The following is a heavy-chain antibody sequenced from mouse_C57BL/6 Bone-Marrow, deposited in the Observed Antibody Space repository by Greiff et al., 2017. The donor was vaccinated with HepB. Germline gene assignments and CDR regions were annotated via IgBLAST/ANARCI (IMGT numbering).Heavy chain of an antibody. CDR2: IYPGSGST. CDR1: GYTFTSYW. J-gene: IGHJ3*01. V-gene: IGHV1-55*01. Sequence: VQLQQPGAELVKPGASVKMSCKASGYTFTSYWITWVKQRPGQGLEWIGDIYPGSGSTNYNEKFKSKATLTVDTSSSTAYMQLSSLTSEDSAVYYCARVYDYDGAWFAYWGQGTLVTVSA. CDR3: ARVYDYDGAWFAY. D-gene: IGHD2-4*01.